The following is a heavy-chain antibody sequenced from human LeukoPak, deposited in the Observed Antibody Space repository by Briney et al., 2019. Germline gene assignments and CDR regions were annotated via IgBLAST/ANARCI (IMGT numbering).Heavy chain of an antibody. J-gene: IGHJ4*02. CDR3: ARYSYGRGLDY. CDR2: ISYDGSNK. Sequence: GGSLRLSCAPSGFTFSSYAMHWVRQAPGKGLEWVAVISYDGSNKYYADSVKGRFTISRDNSKNTLYLQMNSLRAEDTAVYYCARYSYGRGLDYWGQGTLVTVSS. V-gene: IGHV3-30*04. CDR1: GFTFSSYA. D-gene: IGHD1-26*01.